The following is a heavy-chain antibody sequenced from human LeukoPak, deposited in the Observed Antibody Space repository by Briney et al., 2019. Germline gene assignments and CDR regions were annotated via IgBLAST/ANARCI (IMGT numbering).Heavy chain of an antibody. Sequence: SETLSLTCTVSGCSITGYHWSWIRQPPGKGLEWIGYIYSSGSTEYKPSLKSRATISVDTSKNQFSLKLSSVTAADTAVYYCARVKDYYGSGSYDCYGMDVWGQGTTVTVSS. V-gene: IGHV4-59*01. CDR1: GCSITGYH. J-gene: IGHJ6*02. CDR3: ARVKDYYGSGSYDCYGMDV. D-gene: IGHD3-10*01. CDR2: IYSSGST.